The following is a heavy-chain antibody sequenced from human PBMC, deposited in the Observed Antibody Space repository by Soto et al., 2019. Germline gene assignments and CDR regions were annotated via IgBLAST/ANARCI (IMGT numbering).Heavy chain of an antibody. CDR3: AKDGAPRYCSRSSCHPAGAY. V-gene: IGHV3-30*18. J-gene: IGHJ4*02. CDR1: GFTFSNYG. Sequence: GGSLRLSCAGSGFTFSNYGLHWVRQAPGKGLEWVAVISYDGSHKYYADSVKGRFTISRDNSNNMLYLQMDSLRAEDTAVYYCAKDGAPRYCSRSSCHPAGAYWGQGTLVTV. CDR2: ISYDGSHK. D-gene: IGHD2-15*01.